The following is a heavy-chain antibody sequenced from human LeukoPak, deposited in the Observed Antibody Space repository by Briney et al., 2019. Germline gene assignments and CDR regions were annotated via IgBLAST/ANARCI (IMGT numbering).Heavy chain of an antibody. D-gene: IGHD3-9*01. Sequence: PSETLSLTCAVSGGSISSGGYSWSWIRQPPGKGLEWIGYIYHSGSTYYNPSLKSRVTISVDRSKNQFSLKLSSVTAADTAVYYCATYDRARGFDYWGQGTLVTVSS. CDR3: ATYDRARGFDY. V-gene: IGHV4-30-2*01. CDR1: GGSISSGGYS. J-gene: IGHJ4*02. CDR2: IYHSGST.